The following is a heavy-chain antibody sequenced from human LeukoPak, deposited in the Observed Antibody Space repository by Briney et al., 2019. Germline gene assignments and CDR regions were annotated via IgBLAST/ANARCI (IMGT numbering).Heavy chain of an antibody. CDR2: ISSSGGST. V-gene: IGHV3-23*01. Sequence: GGSLRLSCAASGFTFSSYSMSWVRQAPGKGLEWVSAISSSGGSTYYADSVKGRFTISRDNSKNTLYLQMNSLRAEDTAVYYCARDGPGDGDYVFDFWGQGTLVTVSS. J-gene: IGHJ5*01. D-gene: IGHD4-17*01. CDR1: GFTFSSYS. CDR3: ARDGPGDGDYVFDF.